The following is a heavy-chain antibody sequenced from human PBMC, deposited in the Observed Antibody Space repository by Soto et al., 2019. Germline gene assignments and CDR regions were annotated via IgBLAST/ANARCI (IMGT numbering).Heavy chain of an antibody. V-gene: IGHV4-39*01. CDR1: GVSISRSSYY. D-gene: IGHD3-22*01. CDR2: IYYSGST. J-gene: IGHJ5*02. Sequence: AETLSLTCTVSGVSISRSSYYWGWIRQPPGKGREWSGSIYYSGSTYYNPSLKSRVTISVDTSKNHFSLKLSSVTAADTAVYYCARHLRGAVRGIVVVITTSNWFDPWGQGTLVTVSS. CDR3: ARHLRGAVRGIVVVITTSNWFDP.